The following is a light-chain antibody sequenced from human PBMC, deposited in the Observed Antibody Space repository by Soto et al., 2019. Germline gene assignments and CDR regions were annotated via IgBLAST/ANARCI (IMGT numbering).Light chain of an antibody. J-gene: IGKJ1*01. CDR2: DAS. V-gene: IGKV1-5*01. CDR3: QQYNSYPWT. CDR1: QSISNW. Sequence: GDRVTITCRASQSISNWLAWYQQKPGKAPKLLMYDASYLRSGVPSRFIGSVSGTEFTLTISSLQPDDFATFYCQQYNSYPWTFGQGTKVDIK.